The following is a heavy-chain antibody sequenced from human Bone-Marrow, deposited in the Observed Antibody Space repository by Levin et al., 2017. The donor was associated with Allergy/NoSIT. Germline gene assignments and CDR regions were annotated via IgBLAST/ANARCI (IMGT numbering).Heavy chain of an antibody. CDR2: ISSDGSTT. Sequence: PGGSLRLSCAASGFTFSGYWMQWVRQAPGKGLVWVSDISSDGSTTRYADSVKGRFTISRDNAKNTVNLQMNSLRAEDTAVYYCARDLTRSFDYWGQGALVTVSS. CDR3: ARDLTRSFDY. CDR1: GFTFSGYW. V-gene: IGHV3-74*01. J-gene: IGHJ4*02.